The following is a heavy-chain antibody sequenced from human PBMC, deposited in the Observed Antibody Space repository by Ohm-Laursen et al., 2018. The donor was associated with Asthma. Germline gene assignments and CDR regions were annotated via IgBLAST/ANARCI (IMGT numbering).Heavy chain of an antibody. CDR1: GFTFSSYG. Sequence: SSLRLSCAASGFTFSSYGMHWVRQAPGKGLEWVAVISYDGSNKYYADSVKGRFTISRDNSKNTLYLQMNSLRAEDTAVYYCAKDHWIAAADWEYFQHWGQGTLVTVSS. CDR3: AKDHWIAAADWEYFQH. V-gene: IGHV3-30*18. J-gene: IGHJ1*01. CDR2: ISYDGSNK. D-gene: IGHD6-13*01.